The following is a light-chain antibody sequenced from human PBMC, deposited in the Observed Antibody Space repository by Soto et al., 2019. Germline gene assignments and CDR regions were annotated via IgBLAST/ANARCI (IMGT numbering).Light chain of an antibody. CDR3: QQYNSYST. CDR1: HSIISY. Sequence: EIVLTRSPVTLSLSPGERATLSCRASHSIISYLAWYQQKPGQAPRLLIYDASSRATGIPARFSGSGSGTDFTLTISSLQPDDFATYYCQQYNSYSTFGQGTKV. V-gene: IGKV3-11*01. J-gene: IGKJ1*01. CDR2: DAS.